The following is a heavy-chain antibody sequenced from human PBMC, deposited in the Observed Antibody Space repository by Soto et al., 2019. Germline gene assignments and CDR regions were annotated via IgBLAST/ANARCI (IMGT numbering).Heavy chain of an antibody. V-gene: IGHV4-59*08. CDR3: ARQHSSSKMRWFDP. D-gene: IGHD6-13*01. CDR2: IYYSGST. CDR1: GGSISSYY. J-gene: IGHJ5*02. Sequence: SETLSLTCTVSGGSISSYYWSWIRQPPGKGLEWIGDIYYSGSTNYNPSIKSRVTISVDTSKNQFSLKLSSVTAADTAVYYCARQHSSSKMRWFDPWGQGPLVTFSS.